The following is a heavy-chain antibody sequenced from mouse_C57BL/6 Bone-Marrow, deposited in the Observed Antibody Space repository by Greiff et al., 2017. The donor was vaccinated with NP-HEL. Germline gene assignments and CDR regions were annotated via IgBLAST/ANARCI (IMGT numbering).Heavy chain of an antibody. CDR2: ISNLAYSI. CDR1: GFTFSDYG. V-gene: IGHV5-15*01. CDR3: ARGDDYGSSYWYFDV. J-gene: IGHJ1*03. Sequence: EVKLVESGGGLVQPGGSLKLSCAASGFTFSDYGMAWVRQAPRKGPEWVAFISNLAYSIYYADTVTGRFTISRENAKNTLYLEMSSLRSEDTAMYYCARGDDYGSSYWYFDVWGTGTTVTVSS. D-gene: IGHD1-1*01.